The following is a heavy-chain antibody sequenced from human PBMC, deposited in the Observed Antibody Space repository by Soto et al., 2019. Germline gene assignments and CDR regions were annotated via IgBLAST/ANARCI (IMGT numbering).Heavy chain of an antibody. CDR2: IYHSGST. Sequence: SETLSLTCAVSGGSISSGGYSWSWIRQPPGKGLEWIGYIYHSGSTYYNPSLKSRVTISVDRSKNQFSLKLSSVTAADTAVYYCASFRTGIHDAFDIWGQGTMVTVSS. J-gene: IGHJ3*02. CDR3: ASFRTGIHDAFDI. CDR1: GGSISSGGYS. V-gene: IGHV4-30-2*01.